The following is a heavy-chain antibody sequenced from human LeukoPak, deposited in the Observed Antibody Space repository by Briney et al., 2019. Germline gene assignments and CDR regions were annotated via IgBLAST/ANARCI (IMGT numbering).Heavy chain of an antibody. CDR3: ARGIESVRARLLFDY. Sequence: SVKVSCKASGGTFSSYAISWVRQAPGQGLEWMGGIIPIFGTANYAQKFQGRVTITADESTSTAYMELSSLRSEDTAVYYCARGIESVRARLLFDYWGQGTLVTVSS. D-gene: IGHD1-26*01. CDR2: IIPIFGTA. J-gene: IGHJ4*02. CDR1: GGTFSSYA. V-gene: IGHV1-69*13.